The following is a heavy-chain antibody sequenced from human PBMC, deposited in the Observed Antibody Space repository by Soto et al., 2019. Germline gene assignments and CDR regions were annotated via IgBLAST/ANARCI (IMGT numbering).Heavy chain of an antibody. CDR1: GFTYPSYD. J-gene: IGHJ6*02. Sequence: EVQLVQSGGGLAQPGESLRLSCAAFGFTYPSYDMVWVRHVAGKGLEWVSSMGGAGAREYAGSVRGRFTISRDKARNSLYLQMDSLRVGDTAVYYCTRGTFGVGMDLWGQGTPVTVSS. CDR2: MGGAGAR. CDR3: TRGTFGVGMDL. D-gene: IGHD3-10*01. V-gene: IGHV3-13*01.